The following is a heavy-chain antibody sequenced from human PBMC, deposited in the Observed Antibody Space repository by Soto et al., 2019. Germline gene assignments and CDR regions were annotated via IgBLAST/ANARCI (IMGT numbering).Heavy chain of an antibody. V-gene: IGHV5-51*01. D-gene: IGHD6-13*01. CDR3: ARQAAAGPAGYYYGMDV. CDR1: GYSFTSYW. J-gene: IGHJ6*04. Sequence: PGESLKISCKGSGYSFTSYWIGWVRQMPGKGLEWMGIIYPGDSDTRYSPSFQGQVTISADKSISTAYLQWSSLKASDTAMYYFARQAAAGPAGYYYGMDVWGKGTTVTVS. CDR2: IYPGDSDT.